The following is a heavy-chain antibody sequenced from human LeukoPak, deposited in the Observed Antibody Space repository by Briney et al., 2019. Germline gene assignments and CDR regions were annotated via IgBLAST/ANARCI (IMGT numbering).Heavy chain of an antibody. Sequence: ASVKVSCKVSGYTFTELSMHWVRQAPGKGLEWMGGIDPEDGETIYAQKFQGRVTMTEDTSTDTAYMELSSLRSEDTAVYYCASFPGDCSGGSCYRRTGYFDYWGQGTLVTVSS. J-gene: IGHJ4*02. D-gene: IGHD2-15*01. CDR3: ASFPGDCSGGSCYRRTGYFDY. CDR2: IDPEDGET. V-gene: IGHV1-24*01. CDR1: GYTFTELS.